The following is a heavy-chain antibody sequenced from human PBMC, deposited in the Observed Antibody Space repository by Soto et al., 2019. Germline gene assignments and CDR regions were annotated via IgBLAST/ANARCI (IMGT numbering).Heavy chain of an antibody. D-gene: IGHD4-17*01. V-gene: IGHV4-59*08. CDR3: ARFYGDYVVDAFDI. Sequence: QVQLQESGPGLVKPSETLSLTCTVSGGSISSYXXXWIRQPPGKGLEWIGYIYYSGSTNYNPSLKSRVTXSVDTSXXXXXXXXXXXTAADTAVYYCARFYGDYVVDAFDIWGQGTMVTVSS. J-gene: IGHJ3*02. CDR2: IYYSGST. CDR1: GGSISSYX.